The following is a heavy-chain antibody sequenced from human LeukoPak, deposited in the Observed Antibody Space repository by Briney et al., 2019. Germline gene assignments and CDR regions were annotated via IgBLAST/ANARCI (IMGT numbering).Heavy chain of an antibody. V-gene: IGHV1-18*01. CDR3: ASCTGYSSGWYGESGYYYYYMDV. J-gene: IGHJ6*03. D-gene: IGHD6-19*01. CDR1: GYTFTNYG. CDR2: ISAYNGNT. Sequence: ASVKVSCKASGYTFTNYGISWVRQAPGQGLEWMGWISAYNGNTNHAQKLQRRVTMTTDTSTSTAYMELRSVRSDDTAVYYCASCTGYSSGWYGESGYYYYYMDVWGKGNTVTVSS.